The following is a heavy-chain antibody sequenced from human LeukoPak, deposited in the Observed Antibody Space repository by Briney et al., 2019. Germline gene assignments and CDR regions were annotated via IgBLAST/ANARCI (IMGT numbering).Heavy chain of an antibody. D-gene: IGHD5-24*01. CDR3: ARHGGRWLQLRAHYYYGMDV. CDR1: GGSISSGGNY. CDR2: IYYSGST. V-gene: IGHV4-31*03. J-gene: IGHJ6*02. Sequence: PSETLSLTCTVSGGSISSGGNYWSWIRQHPGKGLEWIGYIYYSGSTNYNPSLKSRVTISVDTSKNQFSLKLSSVTAADTAVYYCARHGGRWLQLRAHYYYGMDVWGQGTTVTVSS.